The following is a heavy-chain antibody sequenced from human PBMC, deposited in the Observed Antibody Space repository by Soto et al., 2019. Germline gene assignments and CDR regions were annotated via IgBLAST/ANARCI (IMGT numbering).Heavy chain of an antibody. D-gene: IGHD6-13*01. Sequence: GGSLRLSCAASGFTFSSYAMSWVRQAPGKGLEWVSAISGSGGSTYYADSVKGRFTISRDNSKNTLYLQMNSLRAEDTAVYYCAKDITPRDIAAAGTPDAFDIWGQGTMVTVSS. CDR2: ISGSGGST. CDR1: GFTFSSYA. J-gene: IGHJ3*02. V-gene: IGHV3-23*01. CDR3: AKDITPRDIAAAGTPDAFDI.